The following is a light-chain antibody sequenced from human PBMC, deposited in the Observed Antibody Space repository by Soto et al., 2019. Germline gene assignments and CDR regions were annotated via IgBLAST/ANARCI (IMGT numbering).Light chain of an antibody. CDR3: MQALQTPRT. Sequence: DIVMTQSPLSLPVTPGEPASISCRSSQSLLYSNGYNYLDWYLQKPGQSPQLLIYLGSNRASAVPDRFSGSGSGTDFTLKISRVEAEDVGVYYCMQALQTPRTFGPGTKVDIK. J-gene: IGKJ3*01. CDR1: QSLLYSNGYNY. V-gene: IGKV2-28*01. CDR2: LGS.